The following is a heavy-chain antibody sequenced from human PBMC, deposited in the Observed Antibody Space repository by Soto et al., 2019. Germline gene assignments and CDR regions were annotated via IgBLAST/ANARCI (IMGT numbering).Heavy chain of an antibody. CDR1: GLAVSNNY. CDR3: ARVWSTLTGWFES. J-gene: IGHJ5*01. D-gene: IGHD4-17*01. CDR2: LYSDGTT. V-gene: IGHV3-53*01. Sequence: EVQLVESGGGLIQPGGSLRLSCAASGLAVSNNYMTWVRQAPGRKLEWVSVLYSDGTTYYGDSVRGRFAISRDNSKNTLYLQMDSLRVEDTAVYYCARVWSTLTGWFESWGQGALVTVSS.